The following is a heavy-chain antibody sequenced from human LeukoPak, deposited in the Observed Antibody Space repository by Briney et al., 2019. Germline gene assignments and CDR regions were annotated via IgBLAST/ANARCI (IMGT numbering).Heavy chain of an antibody. D-gene: IGHD6-19*01. Sequence: GSSVKVSCKASGGTFSSYAISWVRQAPGQGLEWMGWISAYNGNTNYAQKLQGRVTMTTDTSTSTAYMELRSLRSDDTAVYYCARGMIQFGVAGTAIDYWGQGTLVTVSS. CDR2: ISAYNGNT. V-gene: IGHV1-18*01. J-gene: IGHJ4*02. CDR3: ARGMIQFGVAGTAIDY. CDR1: GGTFSSYA.